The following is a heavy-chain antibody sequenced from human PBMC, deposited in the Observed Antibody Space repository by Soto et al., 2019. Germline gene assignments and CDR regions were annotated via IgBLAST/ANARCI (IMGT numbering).Heavy chain of an antibody. CDR2: IIPALGTT. V-gene: IGHV1-69*08. CDR3: ARPDFGDYWYFDL. Sequence: QDQLVQSGAEVKKPGSSVKVSCKAFGGPFSSHTFSWVRLAPGQGLEWMGRIIPALGTTTYAQKFQGRVTITADESVTTVYMELNSLRTEDTAVYYCARPDFGDYWYFDLWGRGTLVTVSS. D-gene: IGHD4-17*01. CDR1: GGPFSSHT. J-gene: IGHJ2*01.